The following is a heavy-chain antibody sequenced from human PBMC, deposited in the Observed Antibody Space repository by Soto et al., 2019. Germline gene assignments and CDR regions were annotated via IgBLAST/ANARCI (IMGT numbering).Heavy chain of an antibody. D-gene: IGHD1-26*01. J-gene: IGHJ6*02. Sequence: GASVKVSYKASGYTFTSYGISWVRQAPGQGLEWMGWISAYNGNTNYAQKLQGRVTMTTDTSTSTAYMELRSLRSDDTAVYYCARVKWEQPAYGMDVWGQGTTVTVSS. CDR3: ARVKWEQPAYGMDV. CDR2: ISAYNGNT. V-gene: IGHV1-18*01. CDR1: GYTFTSYG.